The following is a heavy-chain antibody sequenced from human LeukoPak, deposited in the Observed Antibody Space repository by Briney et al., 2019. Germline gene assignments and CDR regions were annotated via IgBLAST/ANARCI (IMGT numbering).Heavy chain of an antibody. CDR1: GYTFTGYY. D-gene: IGHD2-2*01. CDR2: INPNSGGT. J-gene: IGHJ6*03. V-gene: IGHV1-2*02. Sequence: ASVKVSCKASGYTFTGYYMHWVRQAPGQGLEWMGWINPNSGGTNYAQKFQGRVTMTRDTSISTAYMELSRLRSDDTAVYYCARVSHQTTGYCSSTSCYEPFYYYYMDVWGKGTTVTISS. CDR3: ARVSHQTTGYCSSTSCYEPFYYYYMDV.